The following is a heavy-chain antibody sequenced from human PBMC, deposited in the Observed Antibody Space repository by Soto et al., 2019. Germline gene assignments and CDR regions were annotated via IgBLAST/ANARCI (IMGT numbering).Heavy chain of an antibody. D-gene: IGHD6-19*01. CDR1: GYTFTSYA. CDR2: INAGNGNT. J-gene: IGHJ4*02. V-gene: IGHV1-3*01. CDR3: ARAPRYSSGWLLPHFDY. Sequence: ASVKVSCKASGYTFTSYAMHWVRQAPGQRLEWMGWINAGNGNTKYSQKFQGRVTITRDTSASTAYMELSSLRSEDTAVYYCARAPRYSSGWLLPHFDYWGQGTLVTVSS.